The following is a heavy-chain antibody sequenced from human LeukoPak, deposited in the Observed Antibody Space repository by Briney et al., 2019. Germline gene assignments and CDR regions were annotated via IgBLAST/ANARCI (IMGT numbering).Heavy chain of an antibody. V-gene: IGHV1-46*01. J-gene: IGHJ5*02. CDR3: ARLIYDFWSGYYHGGFDP. CDR2: INPSGGST. CDR1: GYTFTSYY. Sequence: ASVKVSCKASGYTFTSYYLHWVRQAPGQGLEWMGLINPSGGSTTYAQKFQGRVTITADKSTSTAYMKLSSLRSADTAVYYCARLIYDFWSGYYHGGFDPWGQGTLVTVSS. D-gene: IGHD3-3*01.